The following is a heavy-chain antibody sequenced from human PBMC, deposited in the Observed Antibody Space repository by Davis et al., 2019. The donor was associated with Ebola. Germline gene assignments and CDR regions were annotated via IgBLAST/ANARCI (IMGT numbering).Heavy chain of an antibody. CDR2: INPSGGST. V-gene: IGHV1-46*01. CDR3: ARDYDILTGHGWFDP. J-gene: IGHJ5*02. CDR1: GYTFTSYY. D-gene: IGHD3-9*01. Sequence: ASVKVSCKASGYTFTSYYMHWVRQAPGQGLEWMGIINPSGGSTSYAQKFQGRVTITADESTSTAYMELSSLRSEDTAVYYCARDYDILTGHGWFDPWGQGTLVTVSS.